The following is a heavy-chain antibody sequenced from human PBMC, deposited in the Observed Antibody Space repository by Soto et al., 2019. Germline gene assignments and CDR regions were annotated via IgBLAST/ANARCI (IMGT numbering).Heavy chain of an antibody. CDR3: AKDPDATGFYIDS. CDR2: ISSGGGTI. J-gene: IGHJ4*02. Sequence: QVQLVESGGGLVKPGGSLRLSCAASGFIFSDYYMSWIRQTPGQGLEWIAYISSGGGTIHYADSVKGRFAISRDNAKNVLYLQMNSLRVEDTAVYYCAKDPDATGFYIDSWGQGTQVSVSS. V-gene: IGHV3-11*01. CDR1: GFIFSDYY. D-gene: IGHD4-4*01.